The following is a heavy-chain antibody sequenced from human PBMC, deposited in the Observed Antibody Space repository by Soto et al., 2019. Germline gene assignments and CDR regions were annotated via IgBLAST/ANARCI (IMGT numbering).Heavy chain of an antibody. CDR2: IYFAGTT. CDR3: ARLGAYYQAMDS. CDR1: DGSLSPNY. D-gene: IGHD3-22*01. Sequence: QVQLQESGPALVKPSETLSLSCTDSDGSLSPNYWSWIRQPPGKGLEWIGYIYFAGTTTYNPSLQSRVSISLDTSKNEVSLKLTSVTAADTAVYFCARLGAYYQAMDSWGQGTLVTVSS. J-gene: IGHJ1*01. V-gene: IGHV4-59*08.